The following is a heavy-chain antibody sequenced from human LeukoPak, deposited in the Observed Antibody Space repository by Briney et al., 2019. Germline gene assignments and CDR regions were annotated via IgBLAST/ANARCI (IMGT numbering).Heavy chain of an antibody. CDR2: IIPSVGIP. Sequence: GASVKVSCKASGGTFSSYSFTWVRQAPGQGLEWMGRIIPSVGIPKYAPKFQGRVTITADKSTSTAYMELRSLRSDDTAVYYCARDPASSMVRGASEFDYWGQGTLVTVSS. CDR1: GGTFSSYS. CDR3: ARDPASSMVRGASEFDY. D-gene: IGHD3-10*01. V-gene: IGHV1-69*04. J-gene: IGHJ4*02.